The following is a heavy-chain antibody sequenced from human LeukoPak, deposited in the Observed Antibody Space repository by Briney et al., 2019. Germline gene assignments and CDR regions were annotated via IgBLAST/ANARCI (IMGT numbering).Heavy chain of an antibody. CDR3: AKGPQVNWYYYYMDV. V-gene: IGHV3-30*02. CDR2: IWYDGSHT. J-gene: IGHJ6*03. D-gene: IGHD1-1*01. CDR1: GFTFSSYA. Sequence: PGGSLRLSCAASGFTFSSYAMSWVRQAPGKGLEWVAFIWYDGSHTYYADSVKGRFTISGDNSKNTLYLQMNSLRAEDTAVYYCAKGPQVNWYYYYMDVWGKGTTVTVSS.